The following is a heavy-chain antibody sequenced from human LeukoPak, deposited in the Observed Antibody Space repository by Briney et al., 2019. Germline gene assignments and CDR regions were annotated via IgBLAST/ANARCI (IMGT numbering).Heavy chain of an antibody. CDR3: ASSTRGGNRYYYYYYGMDV. CDR1: GFTFSSYA. CDR2: ISGSGGST. Sequence: GGSLRLSCAASGFTFSSYAMSWVRQAPGKGLEWVSAISGSGGSTYYADSVKGRFTISRDNSKNTLYLQMNSLRAEDTAVYYCASSTRGGNRYYYYYYGMDVWGQGTTVTVSS. J-gene: IGHJ6*02. D-gene: IGHD4-23*01. V-gene: IGHV3-23*01.